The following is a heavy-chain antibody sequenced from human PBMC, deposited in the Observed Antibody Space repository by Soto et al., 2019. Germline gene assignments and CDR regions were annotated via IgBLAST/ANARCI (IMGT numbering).Heavy chain of an antibody. J-gene: IGHJ4*02. D-gene: IGHD3-10*01. CDR3: AGHPGGGGY. Sequence: EVQLVESGGGLIQPGGSLRLSCAVSGFTVSNNYMSWVRQAPGKGLEGVSVIYSGGYTAYGDSVKGRFTISRDNSKNTLYLQMKTPGAAETGVFFCAGHPGGGGYWGQGTLVTVSS. CDR1: GFTVSNNY. V-gene: IGHV3-53*01. CDR2: IYSGGYT.